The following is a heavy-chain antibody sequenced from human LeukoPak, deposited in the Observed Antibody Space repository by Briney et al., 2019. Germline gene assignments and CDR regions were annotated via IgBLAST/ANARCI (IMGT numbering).Heavy chain of an antibody. CDR1: GFTFRSYG. D-gene: IGHD5-18*01. J-gene: IGHJ5*02. V-gene: IGHV3-74*03. CDR2: INTDGSRT. CDR3: ARDGHNYGTDR. Sequence: GGSLRLSCAVSGFTFRSYGMHWVRQIPGKELVWVSHINTDGSRTLYADSEKGRFTISRDNAMNTVDLQMNSLRAEDTALYYCARDGHNYGTDRWGQGTLVTVSS.